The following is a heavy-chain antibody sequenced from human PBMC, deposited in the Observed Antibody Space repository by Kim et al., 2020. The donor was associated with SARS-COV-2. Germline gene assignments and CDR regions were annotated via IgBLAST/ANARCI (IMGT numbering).Heavy chain of an antibody. CDR3: ARGSLSPGDFDAFDI. J-gene: IGHJ3*02. Sequence: SVKVSCKASGGTFSSYAISWVRQAPGQGLEWMGGIIPIFGTANYAQKFQGRVTITADESTSTAYMELSSLRSEDTAVYYCARGSLSPGDFDAFDIWGQGTMVTVSS. V-gene: IGHV1-69*13. D-gene: IGHD1-26*01. CDR2: IIPIFGTA. CDR1: GGTFSSYA.